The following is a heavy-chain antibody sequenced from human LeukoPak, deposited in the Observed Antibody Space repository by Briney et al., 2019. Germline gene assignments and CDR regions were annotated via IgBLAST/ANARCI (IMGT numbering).Heavy chain of an antibody. CDR1: GYTFTGYY. Sequence: ASVKVSCKASGYTFTGYYMHWVRQAPGQGLEWMGWINPNSGGTNYAQKFQGRVTMTRDTSISTAYMELSRLRSDDTAVYYCARLHYSSSWYSFYYYYMDVWGKGTTVTVSS. V-gene: IGHV1-2*02. J-gene: IGHJ6*03. CDR3: ARLHYSSSWYSFYYYYMDV. D-gene: IGHD6-13*01. CDR2: INPNSGGT.